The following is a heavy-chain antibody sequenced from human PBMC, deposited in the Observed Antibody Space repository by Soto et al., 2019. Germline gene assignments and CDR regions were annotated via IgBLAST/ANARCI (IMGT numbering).Heavy chain of an antibody. D-gene: IGHD5-12*01. V-gene: IGHV4-4*08. CDR1: GGSINNYY. J-gene: IGHJ6*03. CDR3: ARTAGAYSGSSYYYFYYYMDV. CDR2: IEKSGSA. Sequence: QGQLQESGPGLVRPSETLSLTCAVSGGSINNYYWAWIRQPPGKGLQWIGYIEKSGSANYNPSLRSRVTMSVEASKNQYSLEVTSVTAADTAVYYCARTAGAYSGSSYYYFYYYMDVWGKGTTLIVSS.